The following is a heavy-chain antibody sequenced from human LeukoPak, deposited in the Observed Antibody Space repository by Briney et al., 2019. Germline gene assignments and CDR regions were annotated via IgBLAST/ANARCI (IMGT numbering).Heavy chain of an antibody. Sequence: GASVKVSCKASGYIFTSYTMHWVRQAPGQRPEWMGWINAGTGNTKYSQKFQGRVTITRDTSASTAYMELSSLRSEDTAVYYCAILWFGEMDVWGKGTTVTVSS. V-gene: IGHV1-3*01. J-gene: IGHJ6*04. CDR3: AILWFGEMDV. D-gene: IGHD3-10*01. CDR2: INAGTGNT. CDR1: GYIFTSYT.